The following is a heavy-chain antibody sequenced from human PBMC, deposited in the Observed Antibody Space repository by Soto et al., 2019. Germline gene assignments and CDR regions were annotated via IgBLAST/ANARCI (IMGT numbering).Heavy chain of an antibody. Sequence: QVQLQQWGAGLLKPSETLSLTCAVYGGSFSGYYWSWIRQPPGKGLEWIGEINHSGSTNYNPSLKSRVTISVDTSKNQFSLKLSSVTAADTAVYYCARGRGYDGRAYYYYMDVWGKGTTVTVSS. D-gene: IGHD5-12*01. CDR1: GGSFSGYY. CDR2: INHSGST. J-gene: IGHJ6*03. V-gene: IGHV4-34*01. CDR3: ARGRGYDGRAYYYYMDV.